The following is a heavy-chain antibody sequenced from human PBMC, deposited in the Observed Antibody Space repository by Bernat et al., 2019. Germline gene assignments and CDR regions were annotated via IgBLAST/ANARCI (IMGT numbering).Heavy chain of an antibody. CDR3: ARRRSRYYDIWTGWSPFDY. CDR2: IYYSGST. V-gene: IGHV4-39*01. D-gene: IGHD3-9*01. Sequence: QLQLQESGPGLVKPSETLSLTCTVSGGSISSSSYYWGWIRQPPGKGLEWIGSIYYSGSTYYNPSLKSRVTISVDTSRNQFSRKLSSVTAADTAVYYCARRRSRYYDIWTGWSPFDYWGQGTLVTVSS. J-gene: IGHJ4*02. CDR1: GGSISSSSYY.